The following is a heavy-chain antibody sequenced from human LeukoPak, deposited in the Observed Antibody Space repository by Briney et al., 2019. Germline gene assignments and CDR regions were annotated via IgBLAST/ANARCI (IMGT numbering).Heavy chain of an antibody. Sequence: ASVKVSCKASGYTFTGYLIHWVRQAPGQGLEWMGWINPNTGDINYAQNFQGRVAMTRDTSISTAYMDLGRLRSDDTAVYYCARDRRWGADFWGQGTLVTVSS. CDR1: GYTFTGYL. CDR3: ARDRRWGADF. CDR2: INPNTGDI. D-gene: IGHD4-23*01. J-gene: IGHJ4*02. V-gene: IGHV1-2*02.